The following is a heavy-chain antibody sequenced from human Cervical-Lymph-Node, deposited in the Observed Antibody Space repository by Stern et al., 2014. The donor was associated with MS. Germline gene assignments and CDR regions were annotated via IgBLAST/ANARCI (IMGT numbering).Heavy chain of an antibody. D-gene: IGHD1-26*01. Sequence: VQLVESGPGLVKPSQTLSLTCTVSGGSISSSGYYWSWIRQPADKGLEWIGRIHDSGSTYYNPSLQSRGTISMDKAKNQFLLKLPSVTAADTAVYYCATTRWDLFTWNWFDPWGQGTLVTVSS. V-gene: IGHV4-61*02. J-gene: IGHJ5*02. CDR3: ATTRWDLFTWNWFDP. CDR2: IHDSGST. CDR1: GGSISSSGYY.